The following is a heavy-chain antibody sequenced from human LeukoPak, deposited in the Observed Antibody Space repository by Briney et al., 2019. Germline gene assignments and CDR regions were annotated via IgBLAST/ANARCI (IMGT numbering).Heavy chain of an antibody. CDR3: AKTTVGYSSGRYPGWPADC. Sequence: GGSLRLSCEASGFTFNTCAIYWVRQAPGKGLEWVSGIRGSGGCTYYADSVKGRFTISRDNSKNTVYLQMNSLTADDTAVYYCAKTTVGYSSGRYPGWPADCWGQGTLVTVSS. D-gene: IGHD6-19*01. V-gene: IGHV3-23*01. J-gene: IGHJ4*02. CDR1: GFTFNTCA. CDR2: IRGSGGCT.